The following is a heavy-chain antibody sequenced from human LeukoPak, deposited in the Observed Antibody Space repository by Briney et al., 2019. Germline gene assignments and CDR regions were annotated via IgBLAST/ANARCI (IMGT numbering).Heavy chain of an antibody. V-gene: IGHV3-74*01. CDR1: GFTFSSYW. Sequence: GGSLRLSCAASGFTFSSYWMQWVRQAPGKGLVWVSRINSDGSSTSYADSVKGRFTISRDNAKNTLYLQMISLRAEDTAVYYCVSLGGIAVAGTSKTEYCQHWGQGTLVTVSS. CDR2: INSDGSST. D-gene: IGHD6-19*01. J-gene: IGHJ1*01. CDR3: VSLGGIAVAGTSKTEYCQH.